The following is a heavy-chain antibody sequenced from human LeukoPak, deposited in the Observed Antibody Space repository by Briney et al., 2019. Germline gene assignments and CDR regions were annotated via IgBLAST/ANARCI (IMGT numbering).Heavy chain of an antibody. Sequence: SETLSLTCTVSGGSISSSSYYWGWIRQPPGKGLEWIGNIYYSGSTYYNPSLKSRVTISVDTSKNQFSLKLSSVTAADTAVYYCASPGEGHAFDIWGQGTMVTVSS. D-gene: IGHD4-17*01. V-gene: IGHV4-39*07. J-gene: IGHJ3*02. CDR1: GGSISSSSYY. CDR3: ASPGEGHAFDI. CDR2: IYYSGST.